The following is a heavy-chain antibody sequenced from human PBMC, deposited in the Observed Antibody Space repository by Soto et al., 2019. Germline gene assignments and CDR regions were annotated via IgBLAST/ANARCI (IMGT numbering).Heavy chain of an antibody. CDR1: GSSITSGGYS. J-gene: IGHJ5*02. CDR3: ARVGAGVRGVIDWFDP. D-gene: IGHD3-10*01. Sequence: LSLTLALAGSSITSGGYSCNWIRQPPGKGLEWIGYIYHSGSTYYNPSLKSRVTISVDRSKNQFSLKLSSVTAADTAVYYCARVGAGVRGVIDWFDPWGQGTLVTVSP. CDR2: IYHSGST. V-gene: IGHV4-30-2*01.